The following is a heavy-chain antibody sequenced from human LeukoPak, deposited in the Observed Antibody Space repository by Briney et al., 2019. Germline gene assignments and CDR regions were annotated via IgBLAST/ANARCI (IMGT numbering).Heavy chain of an antibody. CDR1: GFTFSSYG. Sequence: GGSLRLSCAASGFTFSSYGMHWVRQAPGKGLEWVAFIRYDGSNKYYADSVKGRFTISRDNSKNTLYLQMNSLRAEDTAVYYCARWDGDYEGAEWFDPWGQGTLVTVSS. D-gene: IGHD4-17*01. CDR2: IRYDGSNK. J-gene: IGHJ5*02. CDR3: ARWDGDYEGAEWFDP. V-gene: IGHV3-30*02.